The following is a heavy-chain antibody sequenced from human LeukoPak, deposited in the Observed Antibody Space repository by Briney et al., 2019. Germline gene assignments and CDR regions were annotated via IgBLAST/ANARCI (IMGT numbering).Heavy chain of an antibody. J-gene: IGHJ6*03. V-gene: IGHV3-30*02. CDR1: GFSFSFYG. D-gene: IGHD3/OR15-3a*01. Sequence: GGSLRLSCTTSGFSFSFYGIHWVRQAPGKGLAWVAFIRYDSRIIHYADSVKGRFTISRDNSKNTVFLQMNSLKIEDTAVYYCAKNDYGTDSDFYYMDFWGKGTKVTVSS. CDR2: IRYDSRII. CDR3: AKNDYGTDSDFYYMDF.